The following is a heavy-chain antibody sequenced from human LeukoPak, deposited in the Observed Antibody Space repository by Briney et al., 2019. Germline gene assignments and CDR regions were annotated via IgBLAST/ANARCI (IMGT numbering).Heavy chain of an antibody. J-gene: IGHJ5*02. CDR3: ARERFHP. Sequence: PGGSLRLSCAASGFTFSSYWMHWVRQAPGNGLVWVSRINSRGSRTNYADSVKGRFTISRDNAKNTLHVKMNSLRVEETDVYYCARERFHPWREGPLVTVCS. CDR1: GFTFSSYW. V-gene: IGHV3-74*01. CDR2: INSRGSRT.